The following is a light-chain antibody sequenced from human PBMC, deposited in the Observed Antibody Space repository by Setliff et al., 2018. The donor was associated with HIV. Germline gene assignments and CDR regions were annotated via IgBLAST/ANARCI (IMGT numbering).Light chain of an antibody. CDR1: RSDVGADIY. CDR3: CSNTGSNTFV. CDR2: QAT. Sequence: QSVLAQPASVSGSPGQSITISCTGTRSDVGADIYVSWYQHHPGKAPKLIIYQATRRPSGVSNRFSGSKSGNVASLTISGLQAEDEADYYCCSNTGSNTFVFGTGTKVTVL. J-gene: IGLJ1*01. V-gene: IGLV2-14*01.